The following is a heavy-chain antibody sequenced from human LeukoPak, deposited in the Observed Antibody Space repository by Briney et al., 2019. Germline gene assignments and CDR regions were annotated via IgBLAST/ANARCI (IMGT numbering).Heavy chain of an antibody. CDR2: IYHSGST. CDR1: GGSISSGGYY. V-gene: IGHV4-30-2*01. Sequence: SETLSLTCTVSGGSISSGGYYWSWIRQPPGKGLEWIGYIYHSGSTYYNPSLKSRVTISVDRSKNQFSLKLSSVTAADTAVYYCARESTSGGYFDYWGQGTLVTVSS. D-gene: IGHD2-15*01. J-gene: IGHJ4*02. CDR3: ARESTSGGYFDY.